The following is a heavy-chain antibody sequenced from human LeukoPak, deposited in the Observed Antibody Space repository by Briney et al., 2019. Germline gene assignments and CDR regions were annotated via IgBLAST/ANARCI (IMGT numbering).Heavy chain of an antibody. CDR3: ARGDSSGWPAKTALDY. CDR2: MNPNSGNT. V-gene: IGHV1-8*01. Sequence: ASVKVSCKASGYTFTSYDINWVRQATGQGLEWMGWMNPNSGNTGYAQKFQGRVTMTRNTSISTAYMELSSLRSEDTAVYYCARGDSSGWPAKTALDYWGQGTLVTVSS. D-gene: IGHD6-19*01. CDR1: GYTFTSYD. J-gene: IGHJ4*02.